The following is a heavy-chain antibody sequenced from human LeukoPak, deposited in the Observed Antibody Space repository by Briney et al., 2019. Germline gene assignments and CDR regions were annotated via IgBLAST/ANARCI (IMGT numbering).Heavy chain of an antibody. D-gene: IGHD5-18*01. CDR3: ASSSAMVTHSFDY. CDR2: MYYSGST. CDR1: GGSISSYY. Sequence: SETLSLTCSVSGGSISSYYWSWIRQPPGGGLEWMGFMYYSGSTNQRPSLKSRVSMSVDTSKNQLFLRLSSVTAADTAVYYCASSSAMVTHSFDYWGQGTLVTVSS. J-gene: IGHJ4*02. V-gene: IGHV4-59*08.